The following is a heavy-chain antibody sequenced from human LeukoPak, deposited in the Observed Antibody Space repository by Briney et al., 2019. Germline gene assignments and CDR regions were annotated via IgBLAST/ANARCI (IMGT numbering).Heavy chain of an antibody. J-gene: IGHJ6*03. D-gene: IGHD5-18*01. V-gene: IGHV1-69*06. CDR1: GGTFSSYA. CDR2: IIPIFGTA. CDR3: ARRGYSYGHLSNYYYYMDV. Sequence: ASVKVSCKASGGTFSSYAISWVRQAPGQGLEWMGGIIPIFGTANYAQKFQGRVTITADKSTSTAYMELSSLRSEDTAVYYCARRGYSYGHLSNYYYYMDVWGKGTTVTVSS.